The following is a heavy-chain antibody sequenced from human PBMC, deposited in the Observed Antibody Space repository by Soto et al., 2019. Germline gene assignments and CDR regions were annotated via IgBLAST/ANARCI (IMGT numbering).Heavy chain of an antibody. CDR3: VRGRYTSGIQLIYRGWFDP. CDR2: IGASGDT. J-gene: IGHJ5*02. D-gene: IGHD1-1*01. V-gene: IGHV3-13*01. CDR1: GFTFSTYD. Sequence: GGSLRLSCTVSGFTFSTYDMHWVRQAPGKGLEWVSGIGASGDTYYPGSVKGRFTISRENAKNSLFLQMNSLTAGDTALYYCVRGRYTSGIQLIYRGWFDPWGQGALVTVSS.